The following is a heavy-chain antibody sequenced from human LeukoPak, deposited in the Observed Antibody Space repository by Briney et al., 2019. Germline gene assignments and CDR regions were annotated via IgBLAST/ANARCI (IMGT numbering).Heavy chain of an antibody. V-gene: IGHV4-4*07. D-gene: IGHD3-10*01. CDR1: GASISTYY. J-gene: IGHJ5*02. CDR2: IYSSGST. CDR3: ARGYGSGSNWFDP. Sequence: SETLSLTCTVSGASISTYYWSWIRQPAGKDLEWIGHIYSSGSTNYNPSLKSRVTMSVDTSKNQLSLKLNSVTAADTAVYYCARGYGSGSNWFDPWGQGTLVIVSS.